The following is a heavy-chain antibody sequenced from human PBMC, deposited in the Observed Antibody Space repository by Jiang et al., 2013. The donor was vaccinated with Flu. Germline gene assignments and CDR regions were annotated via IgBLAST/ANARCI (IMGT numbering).Heavy chain of an antibody. CDR2: IYYSGST. CDR1: GGSISSGDYY. Sequence: GPGLVKPSQTLSLTCTVSGGSISSGDYYWSWIRQPPGKGLEWIGYIYYSGSTYYNPSLKSRVTISVDTSKNQFSLKLSSVTAADTAVYYCARVGGYYYDFDYWGQGTLVTVSS. J-gene: IGHJ4*02. CDR3: ARVGGYYYDFDY. D-gene: IGHD3-22*01. V-gene: IGHV4-30-4*01.